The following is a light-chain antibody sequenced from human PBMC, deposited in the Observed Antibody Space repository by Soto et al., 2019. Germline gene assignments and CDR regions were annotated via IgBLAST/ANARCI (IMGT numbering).Light chain of an antibody. CDR2: GAS. Sequence: ILLTQSPGTLSLSPGERATLSCRAIQSVSSSYLAWYQQKPGQAPRLLLYGASSRATGIPDRFSGSGSGTDFTLTISRLEPEDFAVYYCQQYGSSRSWTFCQRAKVDVK. CDR3: QQYGSSRSWT. J-gene: IGKJ1*01. CDR1: QSVSSSY. V-gene: IGKV3-20*01.